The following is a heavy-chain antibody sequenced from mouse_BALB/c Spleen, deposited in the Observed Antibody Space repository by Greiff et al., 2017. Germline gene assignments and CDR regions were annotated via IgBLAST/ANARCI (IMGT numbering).Heavy chain of an antibody. CDR3: ARESPTGTGFAY. J-gene: IGHJ3*01. Sequence: VKLVESGPGLVAPSQSLSITCTVSGFSLTSYGVHWVRQPPGKGLEWLGVIWAGGSTNYNSALMSRLSISKDNSKSQVFLKMNSLQTDDTAMYYCARESPTGTGFAYWGQGTLVTVSA. CDR1: GFSLTSYG. CDR2: IWAGGST. D-gene: IGHD4-1*01. V-gene: IGHV2-9*02.